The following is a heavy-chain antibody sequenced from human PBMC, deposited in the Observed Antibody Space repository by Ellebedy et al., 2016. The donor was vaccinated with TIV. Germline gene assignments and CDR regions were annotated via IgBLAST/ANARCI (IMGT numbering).Heavy chain of an antibody. Sequence: PGGSLRLSCEASGFRFSNYGMHWVRQAPGKGLEWVAVTSLDGSDKYYADSVKGRFTISRDNSKNTLYLQMNSLRAEDTAVYYCARDRVVPAGIRYFDYWGQGTPVTVSS. J-gene: IGHJ4*02. CDR3: ARDRVVPAGIRYFDY. CDR2: TSLDGSDK. V-gene: IGHV3-30*03. D-gene: IGHD2-2*01. CDR1: GFRFSNYG.